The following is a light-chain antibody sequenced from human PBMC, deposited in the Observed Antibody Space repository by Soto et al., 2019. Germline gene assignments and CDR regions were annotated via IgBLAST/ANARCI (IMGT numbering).Light chain of an antibody. J-gene: IGKJ1*01. Sequence: EIVMTQSPATLSVSPGERATLSCRASQSVSSNLAWFQQKPGQPPRLVIYRASTRATGVPARFSGSGSGTEFTLTISSLQSEDFAVYYCQQYNNWPPWTFGKGTKVDIK. CDR3: QQYNNWPPWT. CDR2: RAS. V-gene: IGKV3-15*01. CDR1: QSVSSN.